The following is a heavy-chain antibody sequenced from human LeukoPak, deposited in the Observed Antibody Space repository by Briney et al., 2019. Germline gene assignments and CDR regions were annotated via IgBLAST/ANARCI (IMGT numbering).Heavy chain of an antibody. J-gene: IGHJ4*02. CDR1: GGSFSGYY. CDR2: INHSGST. D-gene: IGHD3-10*01. V-gene: IGHV4-34*01. CDR3: ARGRYYYGSDYDY. Sequence: PSETLSLTCAVYGGSFSGYYWSWIRQPPGKGLEWIGEINHSGSTNYNPSLKSRVTISVDTSKNQFSLKLSSVTAADTAVYYCARGRYYYGSDYDYWGQGTLVTVSS.